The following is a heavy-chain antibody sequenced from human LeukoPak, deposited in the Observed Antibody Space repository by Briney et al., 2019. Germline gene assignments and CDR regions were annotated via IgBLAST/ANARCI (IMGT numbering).Heavy chain of an antibody. CDR3: ARGHYDSSGYYHLDY. CDR1: GGSISSGGYY. CDR2: IYNRGSTT. V-gene: IGHV4-31*03. J-gene: IGHJ4*02. D-gene: IGHD3-22*01. Sequence: PSETLSLTCTVSGGSISSGGYYWSWIRQHPGKALEWIGYIYNRGSTTYYSASLKSRINISADTSKNQFSLKLSSETDADTAVYHCARGHYDSSGYYHLDYWGQGTLVTVSS.